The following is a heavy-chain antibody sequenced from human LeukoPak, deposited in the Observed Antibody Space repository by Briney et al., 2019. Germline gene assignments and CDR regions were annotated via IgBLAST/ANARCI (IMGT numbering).Heavy chain of an antibody. J-gene: IGHJ4*02. CDR1: GFSFSNSY. Sequence: GGSLRLSCVVSGFSFSNSYMTWIRQTPGKGLESLAYISGSGGDIYYADSVKGRFTISRDNAKNSLYLQLNSLRAEDTAVYYCATLGYCSSTSCYYGVFDYWGQGTLVTVSS. V-gene: IGHV3-11*01. CDR3: ATLGYCSSTSCYYGVFDY. D-gene: IGHD2-2*01. CDR2: ISGSGGDI.